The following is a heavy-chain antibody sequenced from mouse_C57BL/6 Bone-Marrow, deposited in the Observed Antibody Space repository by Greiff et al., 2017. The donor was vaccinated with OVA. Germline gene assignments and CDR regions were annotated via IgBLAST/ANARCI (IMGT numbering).Heavy chain of an antibody. Sequence: VQLQQSGAELVKPGASVKLSCKASGYTFTSYWMHWVKQRPGQGLEWIGMIHPNSGSTNYNEKFKSKATLTVDKSSSTAYMQLSSLTSEDSAVYYCARFVWLLPLIAMDYWGQGTSVTVSS. J-gene: IGHJ4*01. CDR1: GYTFTSYW. CDR3: ARFVWLLPLIAMDY. V-gene: IGHV1-64*01. CDR2: IHPNSGST. D-gene: IGHD2-2*01.